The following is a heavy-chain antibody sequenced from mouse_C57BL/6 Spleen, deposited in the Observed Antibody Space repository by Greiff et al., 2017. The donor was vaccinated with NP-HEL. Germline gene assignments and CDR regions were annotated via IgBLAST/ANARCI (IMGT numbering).Heavy chain of an antibody. Sequence: QVQLQQPGAELVMPGASVKLSCKASGYTFTSYWMHWVKQRPRQGLEWIGEIDPSDSYTNYNQKFKGKSTLTVDKSSSTAYMQLSSLTSEDSAVYYCARRYYDYDWFAYWGQGTLVTVSA. D-gene: IGHD2-4*01. V-gene: IGHV1-69*01. CDR3: ARRYYDYDWFAY. CDR1: GYTFTSYW. J-gene: IGHJ3*01. CDR2: IDPSDSYT.